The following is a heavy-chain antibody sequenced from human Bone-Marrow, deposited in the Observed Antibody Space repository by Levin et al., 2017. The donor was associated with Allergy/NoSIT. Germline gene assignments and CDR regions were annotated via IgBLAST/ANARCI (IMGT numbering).Heavy chain of an antibody. V-gene: IGHV1-69*06. CDR3: ARDSVVPSATLGFDP. D-gene: IGHD2-2*01. CDR1: GDTFNNYA. Sequence: KISCKASGDTFNNYAINWVRQAPGQGLEWMGGIVPILGTPSYAQKFQGRLTITADTSTSTAYMELSSLRSEDTALYYCARDSVVPSATLGFDPWGQGSLVTVSS. CDR2: IVPILGTP. J-gene: IGHJ5*02.